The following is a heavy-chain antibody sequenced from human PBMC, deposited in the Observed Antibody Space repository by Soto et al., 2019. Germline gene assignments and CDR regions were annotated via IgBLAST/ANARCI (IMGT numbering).Heavy chain of an antibody. Sequence: SETLSLTCTVSGDSISTNGYYWTWIRQHPGKGLEWIGYIYHSGSAYYNPSLKSRVTMSVDTSKNQFSLKLTSVTAADTAVYYCARVPYSSAFDQWGQGTLVTVSS. D-gene: IGHD4-4*01. CDR1: GDSISTNGYY. CDR3: ARVPYSSAFDQ. V-gene: IGHV4-31*03. J-gene: IGHJ4*02. CDR2: IYHSGSA.